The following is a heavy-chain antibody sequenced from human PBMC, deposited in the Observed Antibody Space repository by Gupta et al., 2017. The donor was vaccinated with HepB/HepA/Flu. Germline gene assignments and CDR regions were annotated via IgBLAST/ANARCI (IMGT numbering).Heavy chain of an antibody. V-gene: IGHV3-23*01. Sequence: EVQLLESGGGLVQPGGSLRLSCAASGFTFSSYAMSWVRQAPGKGLEWVSAISGSGGSTYYADSVKGRVTISRDNSKNTLYLKMNSLRAEETAVYYGAKIFSSSGGYGGGPGYFDLGGRGTLVTVSS. D-gene: IGHD6-19*01. CDR1: GFTFSSYA. CDR2: ISGSGGST. J-gene: IGHJ2*01. CDR3: AKIFSSSGGYGGGPGYFDL.